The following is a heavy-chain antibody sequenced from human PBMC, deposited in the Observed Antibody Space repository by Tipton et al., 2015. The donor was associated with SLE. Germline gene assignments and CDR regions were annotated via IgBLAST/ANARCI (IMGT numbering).Heavy chain of an antibody. J-gene: IGHJ2*01. CDR2: ISWNSGSI. CDR1: GFTFDDYA. CDR3: ARRSGGGNWYFDL. V-gene: IGHV3-9*01. D-gene: IGHD3-16*01. Sequence: SLRLSCAASGFTFDDYAMHWVRQAPGKGLEWVSGISWNSGSIGYADSVKGRFTISRDNAKNSLYLQMNSLRAEDTALYYCARRSGGGNWYFDLWGRGTLVTVSS.